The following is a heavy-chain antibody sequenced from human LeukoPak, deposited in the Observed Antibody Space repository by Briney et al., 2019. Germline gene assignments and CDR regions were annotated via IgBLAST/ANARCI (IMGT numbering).Heavy chain of an antibody. J-gene: IGHJ4*02. Sequence: SQTLSLTCTVSGGSISIGTSHWTWIRQPAGKGLEWIGHLYNSGSTNYNPSLKGRVTISVDKSKNQFSLELSSVTAADTAVYYCASRPPYYDFWSGYHDYWGQGTLVTVSS. V-gene: IGHV4-61*09. CDR1: GGSISIGTSH. CDR3: ASRPPYYDFWSGYHDY. D-gene: IGHD3-3*01. CDR2: LYNSGST.